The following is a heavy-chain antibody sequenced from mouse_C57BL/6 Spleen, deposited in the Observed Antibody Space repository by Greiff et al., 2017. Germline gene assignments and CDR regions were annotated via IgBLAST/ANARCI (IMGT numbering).Heavy chain of an antibody. D-gene: IGHD2-12*01. CDR1: GFSLTSYG. V-gene: IGHV2-2*01. CDR3: ARNYENGYFDV. J-gene: IGHJ1*03. CDR2: IWSGGST. Sequence: VQLQQSGPGLVQPSQSLSITCTVSGFSLTSYGVHWVRQSPGKGLEWLGVIWSGGSTDYNAAFISRLSISKDNSKSQVFFKMNSLQADDTAIYYCARNYENGYFDVWGTGTTVTVSS.